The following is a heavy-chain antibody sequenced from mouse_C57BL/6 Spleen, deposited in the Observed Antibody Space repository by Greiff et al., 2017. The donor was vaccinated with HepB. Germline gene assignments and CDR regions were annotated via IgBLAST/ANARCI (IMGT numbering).Heavy chain of an antibody. CDR2: IYPRSGNT. Sequence: QVQLQQSGAELARPGASVKLSCKASGSTFTSYGISWVKQGTGQGLEWIGEIYPRSGNTYSNAKLKGKATLTADKSSSTAYMELRSLTSEDSAVYFCARFTTVGWGQGTLVTVSA. D-gene: IGHD1-1*01. CDR1: GSTFTSYG. J-gene: IGHJ3*01. CDR3: ARFTTVG. V-gene: IGHV1-81*01.